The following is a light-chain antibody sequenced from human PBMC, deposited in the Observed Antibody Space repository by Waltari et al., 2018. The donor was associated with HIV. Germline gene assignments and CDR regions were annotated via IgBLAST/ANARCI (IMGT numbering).Light chain of an antibody. Sequence: QSVLTQSPSASGTPGQRVTISCSGSSSNIGSNAVDWYQHLPGTAPKLLIHTNNQRPSGIPDRFSGSKAGTSASRAISGLQSEDESDYYGAAWDDSLNGYVFGSGTKVTVL. CDR2: TNN. CDR3: AAWDDSLNGYV. CDR1: SSNIGSNA. J-gene: IGLJ1*01. V-gene: IGLV1-44*01.